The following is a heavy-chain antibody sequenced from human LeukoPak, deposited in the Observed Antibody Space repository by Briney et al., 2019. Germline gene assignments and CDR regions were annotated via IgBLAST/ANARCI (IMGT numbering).Heavy chain of an antibody. CDR3: AKDKGGSSGWYGPDAFDI. CDR1: GVTCEDFA. J-gene: IGHJ3*02. CDR2: ISWNSGSI. D-gene: IGHD6-19*01. Sequence: PVGSLRVSWGDCGVTCEDFAMDGGRKAPRKSLEWVSGISWNSGSIGYADSVKGRFTISRDNAKNSLYLQMNSLRAEDTALYYCAKDKGGSSGWYGPDAFDIWGQGTMVTVSS. V-gene: IGHV3-9*01.